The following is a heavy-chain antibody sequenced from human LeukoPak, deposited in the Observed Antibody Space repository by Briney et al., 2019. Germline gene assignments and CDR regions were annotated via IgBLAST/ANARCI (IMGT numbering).Heavy chain of an antibody. D-gene: IGHD3-10*01. CDR3: ASPGGDEYYYGSGSQPRDY. V-gene: IGHV4-34*01. CDR2: LNHRGST. J-gene: IGHJ4*02. Sequence: SETLSLTCAVYGGSFSGYYWTWIRQPPGKGLEWIEELNHRGSTKYNPSLKSRVTISVDTSKNQFSLKLSSVTAADTAMYYCASPGGDEYYYGSGSQPRDYWGQGTLVTVS. CDR1: GGSFSGYY.